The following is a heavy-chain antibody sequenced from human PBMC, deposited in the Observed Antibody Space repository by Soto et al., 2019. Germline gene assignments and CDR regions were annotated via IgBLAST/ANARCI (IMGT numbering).Heavy chain of an antibody. D-gene: IGHD3-9*01. CDR2: IDPSDSYT. V-gene: IGHV5-10-1*01. CDR1: GYTFTNYW. CDR3: ARQAKYDILTGYFPVDD. J-gene: IGHJ4*02. Sequence: SLKISCNGSGYTFTNYWINWVRQMPGKGLEWMGRIDPSDSYTNYSPSFQGHVTISADKSISTASLQWSSLKASDSAIYYCARQAKYDILTGYFPVDDWGQGTLVTVSS.